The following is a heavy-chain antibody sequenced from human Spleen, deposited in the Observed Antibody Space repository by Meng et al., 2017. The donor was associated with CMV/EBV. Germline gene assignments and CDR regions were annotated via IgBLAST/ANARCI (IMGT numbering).Heavy chain of an antibody. CDR1: GVSISSYY. Sequence: SETLSLTCTVSGVSISSYYWSWIRQPAGKGLEWIGRIYTSGSTKYNPSLKSRVTISVDTSKNQFSLKLSSVTAADTAVYYCASLYYDFWSGYYEDRGYFDYWGQGTLVTVSS. V-gene: IGHV4-4*07. CDR2: IYTSGST. CDR3: ASLYYDFWSGYYEDRGYFDY. D-gene: IGHD3-3*01. J-gene: IGHJ4*02.